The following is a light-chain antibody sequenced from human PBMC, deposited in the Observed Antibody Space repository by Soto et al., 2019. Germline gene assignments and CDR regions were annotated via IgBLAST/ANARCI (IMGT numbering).Light chain of an antibody. J-gene: IGKJ5*01. CDR2: GAS. V-gene: IGKV3-15*01. Sequence: SLGTLSLYKGERANLSCRASQSVSSSYLAWYQQKPGQAPRLLIYGASTRATGIPARFSGSGSGTEFTLTISSLQSEDFAVYYCQQYNNWPPITFGQGTRLEIK. CDR3: QQYNNWPPIT. CDR1: QSVSSSY.